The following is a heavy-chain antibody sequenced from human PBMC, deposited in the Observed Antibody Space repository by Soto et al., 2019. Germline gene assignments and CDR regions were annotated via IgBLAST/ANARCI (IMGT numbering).Heavy chain of an antibody. CDR1: ADTFSSFP. V-gene: IGHV1-69*04. CDR3: ARDRGPNAG. CDR2: IIPILDIA. J-gene: IGHJ4*02. Sequence: QVQLVQSGAEVREPGSSVKVSCKASADTFSSFPLNCVRQAPGQGLEWMGRIIPILDIANYAQSFQGRVTITADKSTSTSYMELSSLRSEDTAVYYCARDRGPNAGWGQGTLVIVSS.